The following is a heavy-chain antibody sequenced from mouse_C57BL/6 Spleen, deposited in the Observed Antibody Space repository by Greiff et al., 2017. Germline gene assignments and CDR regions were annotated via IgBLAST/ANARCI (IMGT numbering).Heavy chain of an antibody. J-gene: IGHJ2*01. V-gene: IGHV1-82*01. CDR3: ERELNYYGGY. CDR1: GYAFSSSW. CDR2: IYPGDGDT. Sequence: VQLVESGPELVKPGASVKISCKASGYAFSSSWMNWVKQRPGKGLEWIGRIYPGDGDTNYNGKFKGQATLTADKSSSTAYMQLSSLTSEDSAVCFWERELNYYGGYWGQGTTLTVSS. D-gene: IGHD1-1*01.